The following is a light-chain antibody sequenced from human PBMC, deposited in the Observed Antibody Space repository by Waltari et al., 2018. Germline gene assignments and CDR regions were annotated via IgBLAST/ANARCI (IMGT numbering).Light chain of an antibody. CDR3: MQAQELPFT. V-gene: IGKV2-28*01. CDR2: LGS. Sequence: DIVMTQSPLSLPVTPGEPASISCRSSQRLLHNNGYNYLDWYLQKPGQSPQLLIYLGSNRASGVPDRFRASGSGTDFTLRISRVEAEDGGVYYCMQAQELPFTFGQGTQLEIK. J-gene: IGKJ2*01. CDR1: QRLLHNNGYNY.